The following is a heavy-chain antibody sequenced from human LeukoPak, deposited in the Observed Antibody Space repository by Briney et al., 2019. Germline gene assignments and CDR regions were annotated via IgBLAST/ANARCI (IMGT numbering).Heavy chain of an antibody. CDR2: IIPMRGIA. CDR3: ARDEQVTMIVVVDYYYGMDV. CDR1: GGTFSSYT. D-gene: IGHD3-22*01. Sequence: SVKVSCTASGGTFSSYTISWVRQAPGQGLGWMGRIIPMRGIANYAKKFQGRVTITADKYTSTAYLELRSLRSEDTAVYYCARDEQVTMIVVVDYYYGMDVWGQGTTVTVSS. J-gene: IGHJ6*02. V-gene: IGHV1-69*04.